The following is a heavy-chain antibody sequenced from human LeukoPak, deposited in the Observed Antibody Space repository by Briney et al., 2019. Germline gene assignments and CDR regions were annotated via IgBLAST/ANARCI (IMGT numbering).Heavy chain of an antibody. D-gene: IGHD3-16*01. CDR2: INHSGST. Sequence: PSETLSLTCAVSGGSISSSNWWSWVRQPPGKGLEWIGEINHSGSTNYNPSLKSRVTISVDTSKNQFSLKLSSVTAADTAVYYCAKRGDGGHKSLEYWGQGTLVIVSS. CDR1: GGSISSSNW. J-gene: IGHJ4*02. CDR3: AKRGDGGHKSLEY. V-gene: IGHV4-4*02.